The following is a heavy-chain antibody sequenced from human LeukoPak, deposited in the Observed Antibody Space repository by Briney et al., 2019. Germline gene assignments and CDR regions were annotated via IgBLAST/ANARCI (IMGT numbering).Heavy chain of an antibody. J-gene: IGHJ6*03. CDR3: ARDVRTKAGRPSETDYYCYMDV. CDR1: GFTFSYYA. D-gene: IGHD6-6*01. CDR2: ISYDGSNE. V-gene: IGHV3-30-3*01. Sequence: GGSLRLSCAASGFTFSYYAIHWVRQAPGKGLEWVAVISYDGSNEYYADSVKGRFTISRDNSKNTLFLQMNSLRPEDTAVYYCARDVRTKAGRPSETDYYCYMDVWGKGTTVTVSS.